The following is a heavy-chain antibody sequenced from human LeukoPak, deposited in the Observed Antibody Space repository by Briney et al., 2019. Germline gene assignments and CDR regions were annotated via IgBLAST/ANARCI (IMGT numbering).Heavy chain of an antibody. CDR1: GGSITNYY. CDR3: ARGNYDSTGYYYMGDTLDI. CDR2: IYISVST. Sequence: SETLSLTCTVSGGSITNYYWNWIRQPAGKGLEWIGHIYISVSTNYNPSLKSRVTISVDTSKNQFSLKVNSVTAADTAVYYCARGNYDSTGYYYMGDTLDIWGQGTMVTVSS. J-gene: IGHJ3*02. D-gene: IGHD3-22*01. V-gene: IGHV4-4*07.